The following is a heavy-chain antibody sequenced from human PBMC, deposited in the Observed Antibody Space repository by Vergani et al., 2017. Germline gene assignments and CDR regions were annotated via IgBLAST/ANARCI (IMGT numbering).Heavy chain of an antibody. CDR3: ARGGGGGNDYFDY. CDR2: IYYSGST. J-gene: IGHJ4*02. Sequence: QVQLQESGPGLVKPSETLSLTCTVSGGSISSYYWSWVRQPPGKGLEWLGYIYYSGSTNYNPSLKSRVTISVDTSKTQFSLKLSSVTAADTAVYYCARGGGGGNDYFDYWGQGTLVTVSS. CDR1: GGSISSYY. D-gene: IGHD2-15*01. V-gene: IGHV4-59*01.